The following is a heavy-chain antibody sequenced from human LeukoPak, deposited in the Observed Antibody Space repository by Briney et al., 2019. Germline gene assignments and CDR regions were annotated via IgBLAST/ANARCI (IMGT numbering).Heavy chain of an antibody. CDR2: INPNSGGT. CDR3: ARALVPAAIGWFDP. CDR1: GYTFTGYY. V-gene: IGHV1-2*02. D-gene: IGHD2-2*01. Sequence: ASVKVSCKASGYTFTGYYMHWVRQAPGQGLEWMGWINPNSGGTNYAQKFQGRVTMTRDTSISTAYMELSRLRSDDTAVYYCARALVPAAIGWFDPWGQGTLVNVSS. J-gene: IGHJ5*02.